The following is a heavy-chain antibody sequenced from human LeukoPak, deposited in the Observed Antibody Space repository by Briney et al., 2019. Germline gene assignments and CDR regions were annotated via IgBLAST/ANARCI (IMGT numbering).Heavy chain of an antibody. Sequence: GGSLRLSCAASGFTFRSHALSCVRQAPGKGLEWVSYLCGSGYNTYYADSVKGRFTISRDNSKNTVYLQMNSLRAEDTAVYYCAKDPYGTRYFDYWGQGTLVIVSS. D-gene: IGHD2-2*01. J-gene: IGHJ4*02. CDR3: AKDPYGTRYFDY. V-gene: IGHV3-23*01. CDR1: GFTFRSHA. CDR2: LCGSGYNT.